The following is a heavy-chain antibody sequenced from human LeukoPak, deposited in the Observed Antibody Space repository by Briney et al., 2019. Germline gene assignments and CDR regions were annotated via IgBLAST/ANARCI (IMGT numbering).Heavy chain of an antibody. V-gene: IGHV3-21*01. CDR2: ISRSSSYI. CDR3: ARDNYGDYDENAFDI. CDR1: GFTFSSYS. Sequence: PGGSLRLSCAASGFTFSSYSMNGVRQAPGKGLEWVSSISRSSSYIYYADSVKGRFTISRDNAKNSLYLQMNSLRAEDTAVYYCARDNYGDYDENAFDIWGQGTMVTVSS. D-gene: IGHD4-17*01. J-gene: IGHJ3*02.